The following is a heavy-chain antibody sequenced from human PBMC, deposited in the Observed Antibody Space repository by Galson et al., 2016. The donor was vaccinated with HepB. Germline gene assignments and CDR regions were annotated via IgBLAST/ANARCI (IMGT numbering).Heavy chain of an antibody. D-gene: IGHD3-10*01. CDR3: TRSIPGDGFANY. Sequence: SLRLSCAASKFTFSKYAMTWVRQAPGKGLEWVGRSRNKANGYTTEYAASVKGRFTVSRDDSKDSVYLQMNSLKTEDTAVYYCTRSIPGDGFANYWGQGTVVTVSS. J-gene: IGHJ4*02. V-gene: IGHV3-72*01. CDR1: KFTFSKYA. CDR2: SRNKANGYTT.